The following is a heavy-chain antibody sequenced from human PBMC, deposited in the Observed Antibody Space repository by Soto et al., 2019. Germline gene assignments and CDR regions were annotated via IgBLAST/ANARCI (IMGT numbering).Heavy chain of an antibody. V-gene: IGHV3-30*03. CDR2: ISYDGSLQ. CDR3: VSDRGYGHASVPYS. CDR1: GFAFSSYG. Sequence: QAQLVESVGGVVQPGRSLRLSCAASGFAFSSYGMHWVRQAPGTGLEWVAVISYDGSLQHYADSVKGRLTISRDNSKNMVHLQMSSLRAEDTAVYYCVSDRGYGHASVPYSWGQGTLVSVSS. J-gene: IGHJ4*02. D-gene: IGHD3-10*01.